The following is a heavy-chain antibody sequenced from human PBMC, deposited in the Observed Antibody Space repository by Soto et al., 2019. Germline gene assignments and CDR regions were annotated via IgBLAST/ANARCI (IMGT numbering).Heavy chain of an antibody. J-gene: IGHJ6*02. CDR2: ISSSSSTI. Sequence: GGSLRLSCAASGFTFSSYSMNWVRQAPGKGLEWVSYISSSSSTIYYADSVKGRFTISRDNAKNSLYLQMNSLRDEDTAVYYCARDFGDCTNGVCSALYYYYYGMDVWGQGTTVTVSS. CDR1: GFTFSSYS. CDR3: ARDFGDCTNGVCSALYYYYYGMDV. D-gene: IGHD2-8*01. V-gene: IGHV3-48*02.